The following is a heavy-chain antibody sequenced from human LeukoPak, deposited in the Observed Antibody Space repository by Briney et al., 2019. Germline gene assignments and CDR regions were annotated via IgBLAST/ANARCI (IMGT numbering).Heavy chain of an antibody. CDR2: IYYSGST. CDR3: ARHRYSSSGGRWFHP. J-gene: IGHJ5*02. D-gene: IGHD6-13*01. Sequence: PSETLSLTCTVSGGSISSYYWSWIRQPPGKGLEWIGYIYYSGSTNYNPSLKSRVTISVDTSKNQFSLKLSSVTAADTAVYYCARHRYSSSGGRWFHPWGQGTLVTVSS. V-gene: IGHV4-59*08. CDR1: GGSISSYY.